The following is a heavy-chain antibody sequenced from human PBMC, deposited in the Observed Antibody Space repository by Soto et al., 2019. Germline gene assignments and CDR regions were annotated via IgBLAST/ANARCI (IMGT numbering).Heavy chain of an antibody. J-gene: IGHJ5*02. CDR3: ARVIGDYIWGSYHNWFDP. V-gene: IGHV4-4*02. D-gene: IGHD3-16*02. CDR2: IYHSGST. CDR1: SGSISSSNW. Sequence: QVQLQESGPGLVKPSGTLSLTCAVSSGSISSSNWWSWVRQPPGKGLEWIGEIYHSGSTNYNPSLKRRVTISVAKSKNQFSLKLSSVTAADTAVYYCARVIGDYIWGSYHNWFDPWGQGTLVTVSS.